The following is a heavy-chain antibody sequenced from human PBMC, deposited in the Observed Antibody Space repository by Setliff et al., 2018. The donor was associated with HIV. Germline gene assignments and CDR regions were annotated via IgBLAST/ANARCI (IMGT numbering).Heavy chain of an antibody. Sequence: SETLSLTCTVSGGSISSYYWGWIRQPPGKGLEWIGYIYTSGSTNYNPSLKSRVTISVDTSKNQFSLKLSSVTAADTAVYYCARGLSFYDPGGFDYWGQGTLVTVSS. V-gene: IGHV4-4*09. CDR3: ARGLSFYDPGGFDY. CDR1: GGSISSYY. D-gene: IGHD3-22*01. CDR2: IYTSGST. J-gene: IGHJ4*02.